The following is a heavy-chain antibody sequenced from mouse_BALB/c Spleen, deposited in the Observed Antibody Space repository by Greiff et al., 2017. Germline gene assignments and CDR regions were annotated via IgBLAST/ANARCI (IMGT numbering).Heavy chain of an antibody. J-gene: IGHJ2*01. CDR1: DYSFTGYF. CDR2: INPYNGDT. Sequence: EVQLQQSGPELVKPGASVKISCKASDYSFTGYFMNWVMQSHGKSLEWIGRINPYNGDTFYNQKFKGKATLTVDKSSSTAHMELRSLTSEDSAVYYCARSSYYGYCDYWGQGTTLTVSS. CDR3: ARSSYYGYCDY. D-gene: IGHD1-1*01. V-gene: IGHV1-20*01.